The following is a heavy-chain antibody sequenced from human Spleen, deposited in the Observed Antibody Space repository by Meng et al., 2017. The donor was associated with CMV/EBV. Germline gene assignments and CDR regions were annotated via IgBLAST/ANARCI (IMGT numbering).Heavy chain of an antibody. Sequence: EVQLVESGGGLVKPGGSLRLSCAVSGFTVSHDYMSWVRQAPGKGLEWVSVIYHDGRTYYADSVKGRFTMSRDNSKNTVHLQMNSLRVEDTAVYYCARHDWFDPWGQGTLVTVSS. CDR1: GFTVSHDY. CDR3: ARHDWFDP. V-gene: IGHV3-66*04. J-gene: IGHJ5*02. CDR2: IYHDGRT.